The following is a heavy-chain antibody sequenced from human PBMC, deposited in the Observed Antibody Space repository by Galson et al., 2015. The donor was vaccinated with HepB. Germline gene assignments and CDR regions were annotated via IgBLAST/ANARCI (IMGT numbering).Heavy chain of an antibody. CDR1: GYTLTELS. J-gene: IGHJ6*02. CDR3: ATIRAYCGGDCWDYYGLDV. V-gene: IGHV1-24*01. CDR2: CDPEDGET. Sequence: SVKVSCKVSGYTLTELSMHWVRQAPGKGLEWMGGCDPEDGETIYAQKFQGRVTMIEDTSTDTAYIELSSLRSEDTAVYYCATIRAYCGGDCWDYYGLDVWGQGTTVTVSS. D-gene: IGHD2-21*02.